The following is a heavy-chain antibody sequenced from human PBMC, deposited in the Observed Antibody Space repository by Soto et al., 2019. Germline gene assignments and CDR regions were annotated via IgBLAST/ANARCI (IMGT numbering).Heavy chain of an antibody. D-gene: IGHD3-3*01. Sequence: ASETLSLTCTVSGGSLSSYYWGWVPQPPGKGLEWIGDIYYSGSTNYNPSLKSRVTISVDTSKNQFSLKLSSVTAADTAVYYCARHGADYDFWSGYYGGTEDYYYYYMDVWGKGTTVTVSS. CDR3: ARHGADYDFWSGYYGGTEDYYYYYMDV. J-gene: IGHJ6*03. V-gene: IGHV4-59*08. CDR1: GGSLSSYY. CDR2: IYYSGST.